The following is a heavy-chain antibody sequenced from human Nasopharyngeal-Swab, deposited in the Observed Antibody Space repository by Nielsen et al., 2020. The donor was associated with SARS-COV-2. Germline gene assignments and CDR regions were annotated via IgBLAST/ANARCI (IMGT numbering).Heavy chain of an antibody. CDR1: GFTFSTYA. CDR3: ARDDV. J-gene: IGHJ6*02. CDR2: IINSGGST. Sequence: GGSLRLSCEASGFTFSTYAMSWVRQAPGRRLEWVSGIINSGGSTEYADSVKGRFTISRDNAKNSLYLQMNSLRAEDTAVYYCARDDVWGQGTTVTVSS. V-gene: IGHV3-23*01.